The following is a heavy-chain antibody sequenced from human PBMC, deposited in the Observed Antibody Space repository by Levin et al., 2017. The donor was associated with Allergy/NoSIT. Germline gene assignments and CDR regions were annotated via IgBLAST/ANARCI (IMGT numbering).Heavy chain of an antibody. Sequence: QPGESLKISCAASGFTFDDYAMHWVRQAPGKGLEWVSGISWNSGSIGYADSVKGRFTISRDNAKNSLYLQMNSLRAEDTALYYCAKDLAVAGRSDAFDIWGQGTMVTVSS. CDR1: GFTFDDYA. CDR3: AKDLAVAGRSDAFDI. D-gene: IGHD6-19*01. CDR2: ISWNSGSI. J-gene: IGHJ3*02. V-gene: IGHV3-9*01.